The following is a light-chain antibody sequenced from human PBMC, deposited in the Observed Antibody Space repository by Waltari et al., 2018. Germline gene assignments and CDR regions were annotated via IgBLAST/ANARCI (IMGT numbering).Light chain of an antibody. Sequence: DVQMTQSPSSLSPSVGDRVILTCRASQTISKYLNWYQQKPWKAPKLLVYTASNLQSGVPSRFSGSGSQTDFTLTISALQVEDFATYYCQQSYSAPYTFGQGTKL. CDR3: QQSYSAPYT. CDR1: QTISKY. CDR2: TAS. V-gene: IGKV1-39*01. J-gene: IGKJ2*01.